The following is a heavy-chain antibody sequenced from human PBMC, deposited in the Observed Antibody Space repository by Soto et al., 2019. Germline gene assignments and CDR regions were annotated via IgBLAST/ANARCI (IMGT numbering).Heavy chain of an antibody. CDR3: ARDRYCSGGSCYNYYGMDV. V-gene: IGHV1-18*01. D-gene: IGHD2-15*01. J-gene: IGHJ6*02. Sequence: ASVKVSCKASGYTFTSYGISWVRQAPGQGLEWMGWISAYNGNTNYAQKLQGRVTMTTDTSTSTAYMELRSLRSDDTAVYYCARDRYCSGGSCYNYYGMDVWAQGTTVTVSS. CDR2: ISAYNGNT. CDR1: GYTFTSYG.